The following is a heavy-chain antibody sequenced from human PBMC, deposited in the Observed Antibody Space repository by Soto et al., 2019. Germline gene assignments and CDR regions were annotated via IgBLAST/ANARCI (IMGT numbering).Heavy chain of an antibody. CDR2: INDGNGNT. CDR1: GYTFTNYA. D-gene: IGHD6-25*01. J-gene: IGHJ4*02. V-gene: IGHV1-3*05. Sequence: QVQLVQSGAEEKKPGASVKVSCKASGYTFTNYAMHWVRQAPGQRLEWMGWINDGNGNTKYSQKFQGRVTITRDTSASTAYMELSSLRSEDTAVYYCASGSGYYLPDYWGQGTLVTVSS. CDR3: ASGSGYYLPDY.